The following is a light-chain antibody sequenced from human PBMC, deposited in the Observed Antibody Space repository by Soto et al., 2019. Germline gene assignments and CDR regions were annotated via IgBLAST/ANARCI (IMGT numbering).Light chain of an antibody. Sequence: EIVLTQSPGTLSLSPGERATLSCRASQSVSSSYLAWYQQKPGQAPRLLIYGASSRATGIPDRFSGSGSGTDCTLTISRLEPEDFAVYYGQQYGSSPQTFGQGTKMEIK. CDR3: QQYGSSPQT. V-gene: IGKV3-20*01. CDR2: GAS. J-gene: IGKJ2*01. CDR1: QSVSSSY.